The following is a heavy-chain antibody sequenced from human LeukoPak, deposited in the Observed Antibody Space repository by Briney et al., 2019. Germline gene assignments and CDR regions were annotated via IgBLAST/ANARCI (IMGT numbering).Heavy chain of an antibody. J-gene: IGHJ4*02. CDR3: ARERNLEIAVAGTIFDY. CDR1: GFTFSSFW. Sequence: GGSLRLSCAASGFTFSSFWMSWVRQAPGKGLEWVANTNQDGSDKFYVDSVKGRFTISRDNAKNSLYLQMNSLRAEDTAVYYCARERNLEIAVAGTIFDYWGQGTLVTVSS. D-gene: IGHD6-19*01. CDR2: TNQDGSDK. V-gene: IGHV3-7*01.